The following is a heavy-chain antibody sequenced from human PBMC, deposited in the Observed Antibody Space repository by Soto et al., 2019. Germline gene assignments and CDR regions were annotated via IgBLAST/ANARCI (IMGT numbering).Heavy chain of an antibody. CDR3: ARMGQWRVPGDYYYGMDV. V-gene: IGHV3-53*01. CDR2: IYTGGGT. J-gene: IGHJ6*02. D-gene: IGHD6-19*01. Sequence: EVQLVESGGGLIQPGGSLRLSCAASGRTVSSNYMNWVRQAPGKGLEWVSLIYTGGGTYYADSVKGRFTVSRDNSKNTLYLQMNSLRAEDTAVYYCARMGQWRVPGDYYYGMDVWGQGTSVTVSS. CDR1: GRTVSSNY.